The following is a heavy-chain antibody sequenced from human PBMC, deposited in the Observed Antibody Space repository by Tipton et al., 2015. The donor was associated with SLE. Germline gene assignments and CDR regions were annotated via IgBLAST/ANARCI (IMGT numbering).Heavy chain of an antibody. V-gene: IGHV4-59*01. CDR2: IYYTGRS. J-gene: IGHJ4*02. D-gene: IGHD3-16*01. Sequence: TLSLTCTVSGGSMNDYYWSWIRQPPGKGLEWIGYIYYTGRSNHNPSLKGRVTMSVDTSKNQFSLSVNSVTAADTAVYYCARSMLTTKRVFDYWCQGTLVTVSP. CDR1: GGSMNDYY. CDR3: ARSMLTTKRVFDY.